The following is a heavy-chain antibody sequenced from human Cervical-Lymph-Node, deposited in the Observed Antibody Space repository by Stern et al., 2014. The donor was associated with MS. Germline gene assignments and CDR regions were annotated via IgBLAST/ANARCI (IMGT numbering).Heavy chain of an antibody. D-gene: IGHD5-24*01. CDR2: ISGSGNSI. CDR1: GFTFSDYY. Sequence: QVQLVESGGGLVKPGGSLRLSCAASGFTFSDYYMSWIRQAPGKGLEWVSYISGSGNSIYYADSVKGRFTISRDNAKNSLYLQMNSLRAEDMAVYYCARDGKADDSNTDAWGQGTTVTVSS. CDR3: ARDGKADDSNTDA. V-gene: IGHV3-11*01. J-gene: IGHJ6*02.